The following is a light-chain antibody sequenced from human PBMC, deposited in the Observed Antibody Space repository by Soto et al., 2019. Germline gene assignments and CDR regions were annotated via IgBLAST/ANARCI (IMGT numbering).Light chain of an antibody. CDR2: AAS. J-gene: IGKJ4*01. CDR3: QQSFSAPALT. CDR1: QSISKY. V-gene: IGKV1-39*01. Sequence: DIQMTQSPSSLPASVGDRVTITCRASQSISKYLNWYQQKPGQPPNLLIYAASTLQSGVPSRFSASGSGTSFTLTISSLEREDFATYYCQQSFSAPALTFGGGTTVVI.